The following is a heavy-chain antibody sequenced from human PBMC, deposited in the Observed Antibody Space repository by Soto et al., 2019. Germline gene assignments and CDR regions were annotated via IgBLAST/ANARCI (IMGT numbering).Heavy chain of an antibody. CDR2: ISGSGENI. D-gene: IGHD2-15*01. Sequence: PGGSLRLSCAASGFTFKTYAMTWVRQAPGKGLEWVSGISGSGENIYYADYVKGRFTISRDNFKNTLYLQMNSLRADIMAVYYCDRGSWCLQGGRVWGRGTLDTVSS. V-gene: IGHV3-23*01. CDR1: GFTFKTYA. CDR3: DRGSWCLQGGRV. J-gene: IGHJ4*02.